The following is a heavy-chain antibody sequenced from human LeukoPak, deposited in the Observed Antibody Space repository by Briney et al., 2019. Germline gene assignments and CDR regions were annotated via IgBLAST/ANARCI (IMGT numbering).Heavy chain of an antibody. D-gene: IGHD3-16*01. CDR2: IWHDGATK. Sequence: GGSLRLSCVASGVTLSNYAMHWVRQAPGKGLDWVAMIWHDGATKFYADSVKGRFTISRDNSKDTLYLQMDSLRAEDTAVFYCARELLGEGPDAFDVWGQGTIVTVSS. J-gene: IGHJ3*01. CDR3: ARELLGEGPDAFDV. CDR1: GVTLSNYA. V-gene: IGHV3-33*08.